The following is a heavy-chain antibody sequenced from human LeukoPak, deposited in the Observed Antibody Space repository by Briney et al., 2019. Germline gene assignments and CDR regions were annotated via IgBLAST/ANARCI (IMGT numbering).Heavy chain of an antibody. CDR3: ARGRRSSSWYIVFWFDP. CDR2: INHSGST. J-gene: IGHJ5*02. CDR1: GGSFSGYY. Sequence: SETLSLTCAVYGGSFSGYYWSWIRQPPGKGLEWIGEINHSGSTNYNPSLKSRVTISVDMSKNQFSQKLSSVTAADTAVYYCARGRRSSSWYIVFWFDPWGQGTLVTVSS. V-gene: IGHV4-34*01. D-gene: IGHD6-13*01.